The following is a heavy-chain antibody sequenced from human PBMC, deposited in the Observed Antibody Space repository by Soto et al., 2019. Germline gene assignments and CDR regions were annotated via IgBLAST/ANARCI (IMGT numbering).Heavy chain of an antibody. CDR2: IYYSGST. D-gene: IGHD3-22*01. CDR3: ARGRPFAIVDDY. CDR1: GGSISSGDYY. V-gene: IGHV4-30-4*01. Sequence: PSETLSLTCTVSGGSISSGDYYWSWIRQPPGKGLEWIGYIYYSGSTYYNPSLKSRVTISVDTSKNQFSLKLSSVTAADTAVYYCARGRPFAIVDDYWGPGTLVTVSS. J-gene: IGHJ4*02.